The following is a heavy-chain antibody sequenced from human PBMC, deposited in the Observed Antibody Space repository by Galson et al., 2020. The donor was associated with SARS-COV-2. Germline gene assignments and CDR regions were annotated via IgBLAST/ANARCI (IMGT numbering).Heavy chain of an antibody. CDR2: ISSSSSNI. Sequence: GGSLRLSCAASGFTFSNCNMHWVRQAPGKGLEWVSSISSSSSNIYYADSVKGRFTISRDNAKNSLYLQMNSLRAEDTAVYYCAVDGIWGQGTMVTVSS. V-gene: IGHV3-21*01. CDR3: AVDGI. CDR1: GFTFSNCN. J-gene: IGHJ3*02.